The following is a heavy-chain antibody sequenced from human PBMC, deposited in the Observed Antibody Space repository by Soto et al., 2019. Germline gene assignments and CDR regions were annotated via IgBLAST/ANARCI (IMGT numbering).Heavy chain of an antibody. V-gene: IGHV1-69*13. CDR2: IIPIFGTA. D-gene: IGHD3-3*01. CDR1: GGTFSSYA. Sequence: SVKVSCKASGGTFSSYAIIWVRQAPGQGLEWMGGIIPIFGTANYAQKFQGRVTITADESTSTAYMELSSLRSEDTAVYYCARDIGYTYDFWSGYYRGYYYYYYGMDVWGQGTTVTVSS. J-gene: IGHJ6*02. CDR3: ARDIGYTYDFWSGYYRGYYYYYYGMDV.